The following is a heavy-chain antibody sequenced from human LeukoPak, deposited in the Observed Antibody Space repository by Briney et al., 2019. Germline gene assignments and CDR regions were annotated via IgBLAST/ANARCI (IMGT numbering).Heavy chain of an antibody. J-gene: IGHJ6*02. D-gene: IGHD3-9*01. V-gene: IGHV3-74*01. Sequence: GGSLRLSCAVSGITFSSYWMHWVRQDPGRGLLWVSRINTQGTYTNYADSVKGRFTISRDNAKNTLYLQMNSLRAEDTAVYYCAKDYDILTGYPMGGYYYYYYGMDVWGQGTTVTVSS. CDR2: INTQGTYT. CDR1: GITFSSYW. CDR3: AKDYDILTGYPMGGYYYYYYGMDV.